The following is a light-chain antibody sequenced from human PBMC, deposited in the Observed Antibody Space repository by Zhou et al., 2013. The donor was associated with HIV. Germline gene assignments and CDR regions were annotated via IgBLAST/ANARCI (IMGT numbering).Light chain of an antibody. CDR1: QTISTW. J-gene: IGKJ4*01. CDR2: KAS. V-gene: IGKV1-5*03. CDR3: QQSYSTPLT. Sequence: DIQLTQSPSTLSASVGDRVAITCRASQTISTWLAWYQQKPGKAPKLLMYKASTLESGVPSRFSGSGSGTDFTLTISSLQPEDFATYYCQQSYSTPLTFGGGTKVEIK.